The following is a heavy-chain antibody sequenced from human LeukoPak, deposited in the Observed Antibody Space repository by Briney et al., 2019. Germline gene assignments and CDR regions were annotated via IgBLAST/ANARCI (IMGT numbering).Heavy chain of an antibody. Sequence: PGGSLRLSCAASGFTFSDYAMNWVRQAPGKGLEWFSFINTNSKTIYYADSVKGRFTISRDNAKNSLYLQMHSLRAKDTGVYYCARDTWYSNSWLHAFDIWGQGTMVTVSS. J-gene: IGHJ3*02. CDR2: INTNSKTI. D-gene: IGHD6-13*01. CDR3: ARDTWYSNSWLHAFDI. CDR1: GFTFSDYA. V-gene: IGHV3-48*01.